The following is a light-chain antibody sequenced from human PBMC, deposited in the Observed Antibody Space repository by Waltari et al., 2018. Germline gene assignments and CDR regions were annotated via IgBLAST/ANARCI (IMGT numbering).Light chain of an antibody. J-gene: IGLJ2*01. Sequence: SSELTQDPAVSVAMGQPVRITCQGDSHRSYYASWYQQRPGQAPKFGIYDKNNRPSGVPDRFSGSSSHNTGSLTITGAQAEDEASYYCHSRDASGVAGSFGGGTKLTVL. CDR3: HSRDASGVAGS. V-gene: IGLV3-19*01. CDR2: DKN. CDR1: SHRSYY.